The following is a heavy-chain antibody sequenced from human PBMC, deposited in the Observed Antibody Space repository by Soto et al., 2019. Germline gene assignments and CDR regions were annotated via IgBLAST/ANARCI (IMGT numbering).Heavy chain of an antibody. CDR3: ARGVRYYSSEKPANFDF. D-gene: IGHD2-21*01. V-gene: IGHV3-11*03. J-gene: IGHJ4*02. CDR2: ISVSSTYA. CDR1: GFIFSDYY. Sequence: QVQLLESGGGLVKPGGSLRLSCVASGFIFSDYYMSWIRQAPGKGLECVAYISVSSTYANYADSVEGRVTISRDNAENSLFLQMNSLRVEDSAVYFCARGVRYYSSEKPANFDFWGQGARVTVSS.